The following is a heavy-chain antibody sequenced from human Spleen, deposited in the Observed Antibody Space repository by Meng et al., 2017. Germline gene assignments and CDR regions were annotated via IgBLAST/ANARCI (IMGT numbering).Heavy chain of an antibody. Sequence: GESLKISCAASGFTFSRYAMHWVRQAPGKGLEWVAVISHDGSNKDYADSVKGRVTISRDNSRNTLYLQMNSLRAEDTAVYYCAKDGRLRGTSVYGMDVWGQGTTVTVSS. CDR3: AKDGRLRGTSVYGMDV. V-gene: IGHV3-30*04. J-gene: IGHJ6*02. CDR1: GFTFSRYA. CDR2: ISHDGSNK. D-gene: IGHD4-17*01.